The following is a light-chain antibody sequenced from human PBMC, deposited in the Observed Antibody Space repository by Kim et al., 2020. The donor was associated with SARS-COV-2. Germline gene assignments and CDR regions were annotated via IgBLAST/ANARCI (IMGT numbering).Light chain of an antibody. V-gene: IGLV3-21*04. CDR2: YDS. J-gene: IGLJ3*02. Sequence: APGKTARITWGGNNLGSKSGHWYQQKPGQAPVLVIYYDSDRPSGIPERFSGSNSGNTATLTISRVEAGDEADYYCQVWDSSSDHRVFGGGTQLTVL. CDR3: QVWDSSSDHRV. CDR1: NLGSKS.